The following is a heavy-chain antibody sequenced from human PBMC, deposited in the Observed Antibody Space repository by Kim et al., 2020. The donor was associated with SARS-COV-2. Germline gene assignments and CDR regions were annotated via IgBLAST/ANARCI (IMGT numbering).Heavy chain of an antibody. J-gene: IGHJ4*02. CDR1: GFTFDDYG. V-gene: IGHV3-20*01. CDR2: ISRSGGST. Sequence: GGSLRLSCAASGFTFDDYGMSWVRQTPGKGLEWTSGISRSGGSTDYIDSAKGRFTISRDNAKNSLYLQMNSLRVDDTALYHCVRGIFQGPFDCWGQGTLVTVSS. CDR3: VRGIFQGPFDC.